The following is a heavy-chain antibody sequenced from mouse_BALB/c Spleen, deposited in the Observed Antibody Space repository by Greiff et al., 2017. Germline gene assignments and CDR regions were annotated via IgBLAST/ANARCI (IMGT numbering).Heavy chain of an antibody. CDR1: GYTFSSYW. Sequence: VQLQQSGAELMKPGASVKISCKATGYTFSSYWIEWVKQRPGHGLEWIGEILPGSGSTNYNEKFKSKATLTVDKSSSTAYMQLSSLTSEDSAVYYCTRSWDIDYAMDYWGQGTSVTVSS. CDR3: TRSWDIDYAMDY. CDR2: ILPGSGST. J-gene: IGHJ4*01. D-gene: IGHD4-1*01. V-gene: IGHV1-9*01.